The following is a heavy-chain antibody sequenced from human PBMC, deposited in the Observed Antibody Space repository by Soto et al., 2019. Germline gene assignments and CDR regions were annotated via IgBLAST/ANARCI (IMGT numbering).Heavy chain of an antibody. CDR2: IGFDGSTA. D-gene: IGHD3-9*01. J-gene: IGHJ4*02. V-gene: IGHV3-33*01. CDR3: VRDRPNTESLTGYFDT. Sequence: PGGSLRLSCEASGFVFRTFRMHWVRRAPGKGLEWLATIGFDGSTARYAESVRGRFKISRDNSMNTLYLQLDRLRVEDTAVYYCVRDRPNTESLTGYFDTWGQGTPVTVSS. CDR1: GFVFRTFR.